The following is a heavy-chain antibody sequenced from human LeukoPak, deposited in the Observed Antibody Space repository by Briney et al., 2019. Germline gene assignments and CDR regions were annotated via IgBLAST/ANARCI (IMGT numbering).Heavy chain of an antibody. CDR2: ISGGGGTT. D-gene: IGHD5-18*01. CDR1: GFTFSNYG. Sequence: GGSLRLSCAASGFTFSNYGMSWVRQAPGKGPEWVSAISGGGGTTYYADSVKGRFTISRDNSKNTLYLQMNSLRADDTAVYYCAREEGYIYGLLDYWGQGTLVTASS. J-gene: IGHJ4*02. V-gene: IGHV3-23*01. CDR3: AREEGYIYGLLDY.